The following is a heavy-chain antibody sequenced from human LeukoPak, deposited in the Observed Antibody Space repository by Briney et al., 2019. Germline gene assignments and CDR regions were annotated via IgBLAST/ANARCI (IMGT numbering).Heavy chain of an antibody. J-gene: IGHJ6*03. V-gene: IGHV4-38-2*02. CDR3: ASMVATENYYYYMDV. CDR1: GYSISSGYY. Sequence: SETLSLTCTVSGYSISSGYYWGWIRQPPGKGLEWIGSIYHSGSTYYNPSLKSRVTISVDTSKNQFSLKLSSVTAADTAVYYCASMVATENYYYYMDVWGKGTTVTVSS. CDR2: IYHSGST. D-gene: IGHD5-12*01.